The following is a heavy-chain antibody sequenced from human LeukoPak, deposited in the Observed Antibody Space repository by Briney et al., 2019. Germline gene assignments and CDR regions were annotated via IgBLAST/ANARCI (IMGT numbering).Heavy chain of an antibody. D-gene: IGHD2-21*02. V-gene: IGHV3-49*03. CDR3: TRDSAYCGGDCYFDY. Sequence: PGRSLRLSCTASGFTFGDYAMSWFRQAPGKGLEGVGFIRSKAYGGTTEYAASVKGRFTISRDDSKSIAYLQMNSLKTEDTAVYYCTRDSAYCGGDCYFDYWGQGTLVTVSS. J-gene: IGHJ4*02. CDR1: GFTFGDYA. CDR2: IRSKAYGGTT.